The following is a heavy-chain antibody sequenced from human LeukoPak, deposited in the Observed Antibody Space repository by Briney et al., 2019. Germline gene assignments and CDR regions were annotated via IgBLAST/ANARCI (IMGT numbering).Heavy chain of an antibody. CDR2: IYYSGST. V-gene: IGHV4-59*01. CDR3: ARDRLVRQWYLDL. J-gene: IGHJ2*01. D-gene: IGHD3-9*01. CDR1: GGSISNYY. Sequence: SETLSLTCTVSGGSISNYYRSWIRQPPGKGLEWIGYIYYSGSTNYNPSLKSRVTMSIDTSKNQFSLKLSSVTAADTAVYYCARDRLVRQWYLDLWGRGTLVTVSS.